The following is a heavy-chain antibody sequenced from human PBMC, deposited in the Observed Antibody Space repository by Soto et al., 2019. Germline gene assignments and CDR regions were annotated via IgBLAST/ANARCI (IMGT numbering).Heavy chain of an antibody. CDR3: ARVRQVEYYYGSGSYLGPFDY. D-gene: IGHD3-10*01. J-gene: IGHJ4*02. CDR1: GGSISSGGYY. V-gene: IGHV4-31*03. CDR2: IYYSGST. Sequence: QVQLQESGPGLVKPSQTLSLTCTVSGGSISSGGYYWSWIRQHPGKGLEWIGYIYYSGSTYYNPSLKSRVTISVDTSKNQFSLKLSSVTAADTAVYYCARVRQVEYYYGSGSYLGPFDYWGQGTLVTVSS.